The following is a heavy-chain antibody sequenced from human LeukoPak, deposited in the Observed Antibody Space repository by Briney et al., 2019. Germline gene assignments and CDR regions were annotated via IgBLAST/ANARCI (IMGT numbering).Heavy chain of an antibody. J-gene: IGHJ6*03. CDR1: GDSISTNY. CDR3: ARTTEGYCSSASCFGFSYSYYMDV. V-gene: IGHV4-59*01. CDR2: IYDSGST. D-gene: IGHD2-2*01. Sequence: SETLSLTCTVSGDSISTNYWNWIRQPPGKGLEWIGFIYDSGSTTYNPSLKSRVTISVDTSKNQFSLKLSSVIAADTAVYYCARTTEGYCSSASCFGFSYSYYMDVWGKGTTVTISS.